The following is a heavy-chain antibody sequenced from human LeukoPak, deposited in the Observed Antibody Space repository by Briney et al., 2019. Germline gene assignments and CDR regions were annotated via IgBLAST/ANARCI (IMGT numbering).Heavy chain of an antibody. V-gene: IGHV4-34*01. CDR3: ARMYSSSWYQFDY. Sequence: SETLSLTCAVYGGSFSGYYWSWIRQPPGKGLEWIGEINHSGSTNYNPSLKSRVTISVDTSKNQFSLKLSSVTAADAAVYYCARMYSSSWYQFDYWGQGILVTVSS. J-gene: IGHJ4*02. CDR1: GGSFSGYY. CDR2: INHSGST. D-gene: IGHD6-13*01.